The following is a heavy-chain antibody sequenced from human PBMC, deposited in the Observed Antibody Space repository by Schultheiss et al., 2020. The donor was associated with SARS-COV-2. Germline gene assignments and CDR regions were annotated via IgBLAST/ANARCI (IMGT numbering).Heavy chain of an antibody. J-gene: IGHJ5*02. Sequence: GGSLRLSCAASGFTFNTYVMYWVREAPGKGLEWVAIISHDGTYKYYADSVKGRFTISRDNSKNTLYLQMDSLSTEDTAVYYCAKDQRLDWFDPWGQGTLVTVSS. CDR1: GFTFNTYV. V-gene: IGHV3-30*01. CDR2: ISHDGTYK. CDR3: AKDQRLDWFDP.